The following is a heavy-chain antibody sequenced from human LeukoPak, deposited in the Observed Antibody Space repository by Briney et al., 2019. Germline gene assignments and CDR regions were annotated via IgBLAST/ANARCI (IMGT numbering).Heavy chain of an antibody. V-gene: IGHV1-8*01. D-gene: IGHD5-12*01. CDR3: ARGWSGYDWRGGAQTFDY. J-gene: IGHJ4*02. Sequence: ASVKVSCKASGYTFTSYDINWVRQATGQGLEWMGWTNPNSGNTGYAQKFQGRVTMTRNTSISTAYMELSSLRSEDTAVYYCARGWSGYDWRGGAQTFDYWGQGTLVTVSS. CDR2: TNPNSGNT. CDR1: GYTFTSYD.